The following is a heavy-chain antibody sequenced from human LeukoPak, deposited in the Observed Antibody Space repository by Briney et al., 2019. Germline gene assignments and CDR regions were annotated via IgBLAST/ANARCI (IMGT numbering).Heavy chain of an antibody. J-gene: IGHJ4*02. D-gene: IGHD1-14*01. CDR1: GYTFIDYA. CDR2: INPSGGGT. V-gene: IGHV1-46*01. CDR3: ARFRGTYPIDY. Sequence: ASVKVSCKASGYTFIDYAMHWVRQAPGQGLEWMGVINPSGGGTAYAQKFQARVTMTRDTSTSTVYMELSSLRSEDTAVYYCARFRGTYPIDYWGQGTLVTVSS.